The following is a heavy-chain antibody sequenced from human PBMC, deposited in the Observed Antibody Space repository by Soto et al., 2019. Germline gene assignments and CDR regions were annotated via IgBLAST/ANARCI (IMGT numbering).Heavy chain of an antibody. J-gene: IGHJ4*02. Sequence: QVQLQQWGAGLLKPSETLSLTCAVYGGSFSAYYWSWNRQSPGKGLEWIGEIHHSGSTNYKPSLKSRVTISLDTSKNQFSLELRSVTAADTAVYYSASYGSGSYYNGYYFDYWGQGTLVTVSS. CDR3: ASYGSGSYYNGYYFDY. CDR2: IHHSGST. V-gene: IGHV4-34*01. D-gene: IGHD3-10*01. CDR1: GGSFSAYY.